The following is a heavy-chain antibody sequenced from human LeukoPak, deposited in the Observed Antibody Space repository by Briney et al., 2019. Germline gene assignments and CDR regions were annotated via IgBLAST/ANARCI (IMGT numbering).Heavy chain of an antibody. J-gene: IGHJ1*01. CDR3: AKGLVGAPAYFQH. V-gene: IGHV3-23*01. Sequence: GGSLRVSCAASGFTFSGYAMSWVRQAPGKGVEWVSAISGSGGSTYYAGSVKGRFTISRDNSKNTLYLQMNSLRAEDTAVYYCAKGLVGAPAYFQHWGQGTLVTVSS. D-gene: IGHD1-26*01. CDR1: GFTFSGYA. CDR2: ISGSGGST.